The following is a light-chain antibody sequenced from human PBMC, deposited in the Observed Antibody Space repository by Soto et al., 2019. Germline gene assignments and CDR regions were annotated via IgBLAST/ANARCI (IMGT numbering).Light chain of an antibody. V-gene: IGKV1-5*03. CDR2: KAS. CDR3: QQYDM. CDR1: QSFNTW. Sequence: DIQMTQSPSTLSASVGDRVTITCRASQSFNTWLAWYQQKPGKAPNLLIYKASSLASGVPSRFSGSGSGTEFTLTITSLQPEDFATYYCQQYDMFGPGTKVDIK. J-gene: IGKJ1*01.